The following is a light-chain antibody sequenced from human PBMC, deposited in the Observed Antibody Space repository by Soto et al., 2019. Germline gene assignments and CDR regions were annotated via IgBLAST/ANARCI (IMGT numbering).Light chain of an antibody. Sequence: QCVLTQPPSASGTPGQRVTISCSGSSSNIGSNYVYWYQQLPGTAPKLLIYRNNQRPSGVPDRFSGSKSGTSASLAISGLRSEDEADYYCAAWDDSLSGLVFGTGTKVTVL. J-gene: IGLJ1*01. CDR1: SSNIGSNY. CDR3: AAWDDSLSGLV. V-gene: IGLV1-47*01. CDR2: RNN.